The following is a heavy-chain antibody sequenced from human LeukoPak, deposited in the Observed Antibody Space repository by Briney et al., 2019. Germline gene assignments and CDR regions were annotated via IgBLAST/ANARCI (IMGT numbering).Heavy chain of an antibody. V-gene: IGHV3-21*04. Sequence: GGSLRLSCAASGFTFSSYSMNWVRQAPGKGLEWVSSISSSSSYIYYADSVTGRFTISRDNSKNTLYLQMHSLRADDTAVYYCAKVHGTLTVESPFDYWGQGTLVTVSS. D-gene: IGHD4-23*01. CDR1: GFTFSSYS. CDR2: ISSSSSYI. CDR3: AKVHGTLTVESPFDY. J-gene: IGHJ4*02.